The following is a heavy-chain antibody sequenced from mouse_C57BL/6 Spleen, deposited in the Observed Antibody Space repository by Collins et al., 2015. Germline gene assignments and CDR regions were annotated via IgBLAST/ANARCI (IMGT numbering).Heavy chain of an antibody. D-gene: IGHD2-10*02. V-gene: IGHV2-2*02. CDR3: ARKYGNYYAMDY. CDR2: SGGST. Sequence: SGGSTDYNAAFISRLSISKDNSKSQVFFKMNSLQANDTAIYYCARKYGNYYAMDYWGQGTSVTVSS. J-gene: IGHJ4*01.